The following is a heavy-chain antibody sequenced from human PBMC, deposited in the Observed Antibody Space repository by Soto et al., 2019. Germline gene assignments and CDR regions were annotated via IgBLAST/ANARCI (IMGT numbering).Heavy chain of an antibody. CDR1: GHTFTTYG. J-gene: IGHJ4*02. V-gene: IGHV1-18*01. D-gene: IGHD1-26*01. CDR3: AAGSGSYVQLDY. CDR2: ISAYNGYT. Sequence: QVQLVQSGAEVKKPGASVKVSCKASGHTFTTYGFTWVRQAPGQGLEWMGWISAYNGYTNYAQNLQGRVTMTTDTTTSTAYMELRSLRSDDTAVYYCAAGSGSYVQLDYWGQGTLVTVYS.